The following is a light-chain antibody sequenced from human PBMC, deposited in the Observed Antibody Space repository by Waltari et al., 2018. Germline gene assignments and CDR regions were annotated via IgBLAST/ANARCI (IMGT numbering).Light chain of an antibody. J-gene: IGKJ4*01. Sequence: EIVMTQSPGTLSLSPGERATLSCRASQSVSKEFAWYQQKPGQPPRLLIYGASTRATGIPARFSGSGSETEFTLTISSLQSEDFGVYCCQQYNSWPLTFGGGTKGEIK. CDR3: QQYNSWPLT. CDR2: GAS. V-gene: IGKV3-15*01. CDR1: QSVSKE.